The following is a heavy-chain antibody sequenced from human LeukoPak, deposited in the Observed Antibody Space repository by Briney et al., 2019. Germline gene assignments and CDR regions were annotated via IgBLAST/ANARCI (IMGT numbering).Heavy chain of an antibody. D-gene: IGHD3-3*01. Sequence: SETLSLTCTVSGGSISSYYWSWIRQPAGKGLEWIGRIYTSGSTNYNPSLKSRVTMSVDTSKNQFSLKLSSVTAADTAVYYCARGLCRSSHYDFWSGYSCPNWFDPWGQGTLVTVSS. CDR1: GGSISSYY. V-gene: IGHV4-4*07. J-gene: IGHJ5*02. CDR2: IYTSGST. CDR3: ARGLCRSSHYDFWSGYSCPNWFDP.